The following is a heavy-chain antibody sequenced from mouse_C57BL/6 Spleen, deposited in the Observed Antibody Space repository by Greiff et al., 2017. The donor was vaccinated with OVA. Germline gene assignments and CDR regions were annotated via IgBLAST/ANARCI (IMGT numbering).Heavy chain of an antibody. CDR2: IDPSDSYT. CDR1: GYTFTSYW. J-gene: IGHJ2*01. Sequence: VQLQQPGAELVMPGASVKLSCKASGYTFTSYWMHWVKQRPGQGLEWIGEIDPSDSYTNYNQKFKGKSTLTVDKSSSTAYMQLSSLTSEDSAVYYCARCDTTGYYFDYWGQGTTLTVSS. V-gene: IGHV1-69*01. CDR3: ARCDTTGYYFDY. D-gene: IGHD2-12*01.